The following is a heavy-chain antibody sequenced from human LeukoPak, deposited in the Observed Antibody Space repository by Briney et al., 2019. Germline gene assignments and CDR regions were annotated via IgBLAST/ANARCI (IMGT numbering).Heavy chain of an antibody. CDR1: GGSFSGYY. CDR3: ARGLARMALDY. J-gene: IGHJ4*02. V-gene: IGHV4-34*01. D-gene: IGHD5-24*01. CDR2: INHSGST. Sequence: PSETLSLTCAVYGGSFSGYYWSWIRQPPGKGLEWIGEINHSGSTNYNPSLKSRVTISVDTSKNQFSLKLSSVTAADTAVYYCARGLARMALDYWGQGTLVTVSS.